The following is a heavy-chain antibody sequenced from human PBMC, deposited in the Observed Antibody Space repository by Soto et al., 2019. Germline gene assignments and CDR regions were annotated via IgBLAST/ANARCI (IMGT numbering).Heavy chain of an antibody. CDR3: ARQIEGTAAFDI. CDR2: ISGSGGST. D-gene: IGHD3-10*01. CDR1: GFTFSSYA. Sequence: GGSLRLSCAASGFTFSSYAMSWVRQAPGKGLEWVSAISGSGGSTYYADSVKGRFTISGDNSKNTLYLQMNSLRAEDTAVYYCARQIEGTAAFDIWGQGTLVTVSS. V-gene: IGHV3-23*01. J-gene: IGHJ3*02.